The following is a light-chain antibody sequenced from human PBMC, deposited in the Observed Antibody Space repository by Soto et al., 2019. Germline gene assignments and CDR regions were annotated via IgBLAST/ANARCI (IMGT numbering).Light chain of an antibody. Sequence: DIQITQSPSSLSASVGDRVTITCRASQSISSYLNWYQQKPGKAPKLLIYAASSLQSGVPSRFSGSGSGTDFTLTISSLQPEDFATYYCQHSYSSPPWTFGQGTKVDIK. J-gene: IGKJ1*01. CDR1: QSISSY. V-gene: IGKV1-39*01. CDR3: QHSYSSPPWT. CDR2: AAS.